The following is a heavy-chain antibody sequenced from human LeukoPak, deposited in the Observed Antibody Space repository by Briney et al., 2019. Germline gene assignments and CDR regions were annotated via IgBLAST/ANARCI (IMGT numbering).Heavy chain of an antibody. CDR2: IRSKAYGGTT. V-gene: IGHV3-49*04. Sequence: GGPLRLSCTASGFTFCDYAMSWVRQAPGKGLEWVGFIRSKAYGGTTEYAASVKGRFTISRDDSKSIAYLQMNSLKTEDTAVYYCTTGLSPTIGSYYFDYWGQGTLVTVSS. D-gene: IGHD3-9*01. CDR3: TTGLSPTIGSYYFDY. CDR1: GFTFCDYA. J-gene: IGHJ4*02.